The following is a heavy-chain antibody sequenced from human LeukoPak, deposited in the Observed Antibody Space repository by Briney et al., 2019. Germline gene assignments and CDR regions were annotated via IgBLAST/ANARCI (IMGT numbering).Heavy chain of an antibody. CDR1: GFTFSNYA. CDR3: SKWGDYDVLTGYYDSDF. D-gene: IGHD3-9*01. CDR2: IVGSGGST. V-gene: IGHV3-23*01. J-gene: IGHJ4*02. Sequence: GASLRLSCAASGFTFSNYAMSWVRQAPGKGLEGVSAIVGSGGSTYYADSVKGWFSISRDNSKNTLFLQMNSLRVEDTALYYCSKWGDYDVLTGYYDSDFWGQGTLVTVSS.